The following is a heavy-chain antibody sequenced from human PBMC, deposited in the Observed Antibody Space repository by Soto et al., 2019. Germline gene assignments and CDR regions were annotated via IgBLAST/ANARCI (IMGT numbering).Heavy chain of an antibody. V-gene: IGHV1-69*01. D-gene: IGHD6-19*01. CDR2: IIPIFGTA. CDR3: ARGLERIAVAGSVWYFDL. J-gene: IGHJ2*01. CDR1: GGTFSSYA. Sequence: QVQLVQSGAEVKKPGSSVKVSCKASGGTFSSYAISWVRQAPGQGLEWMGGIIPIFGTANYAQKFQGRVTITADESTSTAYMELSSLRSEDTAVYYCARGLERIAVAGSVWYFDLWGRGTLVTVSS.